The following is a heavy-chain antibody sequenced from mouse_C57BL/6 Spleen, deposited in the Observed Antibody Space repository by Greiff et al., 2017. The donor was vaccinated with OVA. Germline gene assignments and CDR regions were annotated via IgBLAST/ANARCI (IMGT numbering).Heavy chain of an antibody. Sequence: QVQLQQPGAELVRPGSSVKLSCKASGYTFTSYWMHWVKQRPIQGLEWIGNIDPSDSETHYNQKFKDKATLTVDKSSSTAYMQLSSLTSEDSAVYYCARYGYLSNYAMDYWGQGTSVTVSS. J-gene: IGHJ4*01. CDR3: ARYGYLSNYAMDY. V-gene: IGHV1-52*01. D-gene: IGHD2-2*01. CDR2: IDPSDSET. CDR1: GYTFTSYW.